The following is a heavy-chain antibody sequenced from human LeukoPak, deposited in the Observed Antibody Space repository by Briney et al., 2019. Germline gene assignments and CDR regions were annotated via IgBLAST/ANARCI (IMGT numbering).Heavy chain of an antibody. J-gene: IGHJ4*02. D-gene: IGHD1-26*01. CDR3: ARDAGSYYEVFDY. Sequence: ASVKVSFKASGYTFTGYYMHWVRQAPGQGLEWMGWINPNSGGTNYAQKFQGRVTMTRDTSISTAYMELSRLRSDDTAVYYCARDAGSYYEVFDYWGQGTLVTVSS. V-gene: IGHV1-2*02. CDR2: INPNSGGT. CDR1: GYTFTGYY.